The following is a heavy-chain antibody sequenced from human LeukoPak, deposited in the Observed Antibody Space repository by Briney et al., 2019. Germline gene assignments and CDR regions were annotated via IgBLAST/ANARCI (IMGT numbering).Heavy chain of an antibody. V-gene: IGHV3-30*02. CDR1: GFTFSSYG. Sequence: GGSLRLSCAASGFTFSSYGMHWVRQAPGKGLEWVAFIRYDGSNKYYADSVKGRFTISRDNSKNTLYLQMNSLRAEDTAVYYCARDLAPTMVLYGMDVWGQGTTVTVSS. CDR3: ARDLAPTMVLYGMDV. D-gene: IGHD3-10*01. J-gene: IGHJ6*02. CDR2: IRYDGSNK.